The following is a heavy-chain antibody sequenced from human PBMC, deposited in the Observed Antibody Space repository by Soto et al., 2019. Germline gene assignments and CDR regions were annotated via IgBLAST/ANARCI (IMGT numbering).Heavy chain of an antibody. D-gene: IGHD2-2*01. CDR2: MNHNSGNT. Sequence: QVQLVQSGAEVKKPGASVKVSCKASGYTFTSYDINWVRQATGQGLEWMGWMNHNSGNTGYAQKVQGRVTMTRNTSISTAYMELSSLRSEDTAVYYCARGRRYCSSTSCYEREYYFDYWGQGTLVTVSA. V-gene: IGHV1-8*01. CDR3: ARGRRYCSSTSCYEREYYFDY. CDR1: GYTFTSYD. J-gene: IGHJ4*02.